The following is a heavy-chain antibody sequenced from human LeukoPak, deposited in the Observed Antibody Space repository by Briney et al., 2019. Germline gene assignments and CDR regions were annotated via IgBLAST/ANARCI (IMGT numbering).Heavy chain of an antibody. CDR2: ISWNSGSI. D-gene: IGHD2-2*01. J-gene: IGHJ4*01. CDR1: GFTFDDYA. V-gene: IGHV3-9*01. CDR3: VRGCGRASCPYFFDS. Sequence: GGSLRLSCAASGFTFDDYAMHWVRQAPAKGLEWVSGISWNSGSIGYADSVKGRFTISRDNAKNSLYLQVNSLRAEDTAVYYCVRGCGRASCPYFFDSWGHGSLVTVSS.